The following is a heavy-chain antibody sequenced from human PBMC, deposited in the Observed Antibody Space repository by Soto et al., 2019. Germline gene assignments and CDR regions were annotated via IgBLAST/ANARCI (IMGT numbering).Heavy chain of an antibody. CDR3: AGSSYYDILTGYSPHDAFDI. J-gene: IGHJ3*02. CDR2: INPNSGGT. V-gene: IGHV1-2*04. D-gene: IGHD3-9*01. CDR1: GYTFTSYG. Sequence: ASVKVSCKASGYTFTSYGISWVRQAPGQGLEWMGWINPNSGGTNYAQKFQGWVTMTRDTSISTAYMELSRLRSDDTAVYYCAGSSYYDILTGYSPHDAFDIWGQGTMVTVSS.